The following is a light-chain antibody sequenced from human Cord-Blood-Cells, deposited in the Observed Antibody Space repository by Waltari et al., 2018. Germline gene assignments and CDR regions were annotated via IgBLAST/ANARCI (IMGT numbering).Light chain of an antibody. CDR1: SSDVGGYNY. CDR2: DVS. V-gene: IGLV2-11*01. J-gene: IGLJ1*01. CDR3: CSYAGSYTFYV. Sequence: QSALTQPRSVSGSSGQSVPIPCPGPSSDVGGYNYVSWYQQHPGKAPKLMIYDVSKRPSGVPDRFSGSKSGNTASLTISGLQAEDEADYYCCSYAGSYTFYVFGTGTKVTVL.